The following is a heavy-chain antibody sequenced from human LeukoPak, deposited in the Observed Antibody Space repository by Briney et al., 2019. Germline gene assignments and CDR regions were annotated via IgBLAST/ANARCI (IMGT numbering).Heavy chain of an antibody. V-gene: IGHV4-30-2*02. Sequence: SQTLSLTCAVSGGSISSGGYPWSWIRQPPGKGLEWIGYIYHSGSTYYNPSLKSRVTISVDTSKNQFSLKLGSVTAADTAVYYCARRGYSSQFDPWGQGTLVTVSS. CDR1: GGSISSGGYP. J-gene: IGHJ5*02. D-gene: IGHD6-13*01. CDR3: ARRGYSSQFDP. CDR2: IYHSGST.